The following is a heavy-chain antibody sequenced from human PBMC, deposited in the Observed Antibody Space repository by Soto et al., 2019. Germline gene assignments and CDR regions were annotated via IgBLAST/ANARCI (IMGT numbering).Heavy chain of an antibody. D-gene: IGHD3-3*01. CDR3: AARNFWSGPWTHTRLDS. Sequence: PSETLSLTCAVSGDSINGSHWWNWVRRPPGKGLEWIGQISHSGSTNYNPSLTSRVTISVDKSKNHFSLKLTSGNAADTDVYYCAARNFWSGPWTHTRLDSWGQGTLVTVSS. J-gene: IGHJ4*02. CDR2: ISHSGST. CDR1: GDSINGSHW. V-gene: IGHV4-4*02.